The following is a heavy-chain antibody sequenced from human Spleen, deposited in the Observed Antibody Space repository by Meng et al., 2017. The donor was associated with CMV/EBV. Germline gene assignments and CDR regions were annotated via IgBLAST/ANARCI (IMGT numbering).Heavy chain of an antibody. D-gene: IGHD3-3*01. CDR3: ARMFILTLRSKSAFDI. J-gene: IGHJ3*02. CDR1: GYTFTGYY. V-gene: IGHV1-2*06. CDR2: INPNSGTT. Sequence: ASVKVSCKASGYTFTGYYTHWVRQAPGQGLEWMGRINPNSGTTNYAQKFQGRVTITADKSTSTAYMELSSLRSEDTAVYYCARMFILTLRSKSAFDIWGQGTMVTVSS.